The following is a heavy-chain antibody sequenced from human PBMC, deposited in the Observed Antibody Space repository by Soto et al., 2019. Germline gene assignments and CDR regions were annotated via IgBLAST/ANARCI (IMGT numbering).Heavy chain of an antibody. CDR2: IYYSGST. J-gene: IGHJ5*02. V-gene: IGHV4-31*03. CDR1: GGSISSGGYY. Sequence: SETLSLTCTVSGGSISSGGYYWSWIRQHPGKGLEWIGYIYYSGSTYYNPSLKSRVTISEDTSKNQSSLKLSSVTAADTAVYYCARGRGNWFDPWGQGTLVTVSS. CDR3: ARGRGNWFDP.